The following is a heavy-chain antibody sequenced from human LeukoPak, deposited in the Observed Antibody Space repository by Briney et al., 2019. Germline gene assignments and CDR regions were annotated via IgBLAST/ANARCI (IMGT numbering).Heavy chain of an antibody. CDR3: AGGYSYGSSLITMVRGVIYYGMDV. CDR2: IIPIFGTA. D-gene: IGHD3-10*01. Sequence: GSSVKVSCKASGGTFSSYAISWVRQAPGQGLEWMGGIIPIFGTANYAQKLQGRVTITADESTSTAYMELSSLRSEDTAVYYCAGGYSYGSSLITMVRGVIYYGMDVWGQGTTVTVSS. CDR1: GGTFSSYA. J-gene: IGHJ6*02. V-gene: IGHV1-69*01.